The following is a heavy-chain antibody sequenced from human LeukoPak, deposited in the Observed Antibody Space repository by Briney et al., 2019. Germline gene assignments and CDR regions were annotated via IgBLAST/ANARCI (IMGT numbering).Heavy chain of an antibody. J-gene: IGHJ4*02. CDR1: GFTFDDYA. V-gene: IGHV3-9*01. CDR3: AKDERYYFDY. Sequence: PGGSLRLSCAASGFTFDDYAMHWVRQAPGKGLEWVSGISWNSGSIGYADSVKGRFTISRDNAKNSLYLQMNSLRAEDTAVYYCAKDERYYFDYWGQGTLVTVSS. CDR2: ISWNSGSI.